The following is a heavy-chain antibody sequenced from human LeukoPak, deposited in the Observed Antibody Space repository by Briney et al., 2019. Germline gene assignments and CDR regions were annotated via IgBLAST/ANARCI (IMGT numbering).Heavy chain of an antibody. J-gene: IGHJ4*02. V-gene: IGHV3-23*01. Sequence: PGGSLRLSCAASGFTFSSYAMSWVRQAPGKGLEWVSAISGSGGSTYYADSVKGRFTISRDNSKNTLYLQMNSLRAEDTAVYFCASYYYDSSGYYPYFDYWGQGTLVTVSS. CDR2: ISGSGGST. CDR3: ASYYYDSSGYYPYFDY. CDR1: GFTFSSYA. D-gene: IGHD3-22*01.